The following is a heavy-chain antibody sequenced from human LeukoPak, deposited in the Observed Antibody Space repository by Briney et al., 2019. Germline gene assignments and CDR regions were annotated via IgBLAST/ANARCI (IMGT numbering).Heavy chain of an antibody. CDR1: GFTVSTSY. CDR2: ISVDGNNK. CDR3: AKDQSQ. J-gene: IGHJ4*02. Sequence: PGGSLRLSCAASGFTVSTSYMSWVRQAPGKGLEWVAVISVDGNNKYYGDSVKGRFTISRDNSQNTLYLQINSLRPEDTAVYYCAKDQSQWGQGTLVIVSS. V-gene: IGHV3-30*18.